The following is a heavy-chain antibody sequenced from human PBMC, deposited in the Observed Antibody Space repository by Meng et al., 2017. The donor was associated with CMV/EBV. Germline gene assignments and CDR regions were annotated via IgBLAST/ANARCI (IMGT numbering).Heavy chain of an antibody. CDR3: ARGGASSGYDLIDY. CDR1: GYTFPGYY. CDR2: INPNSGGT. V-gene: IGHV1-2*02. Sequence: GHVVQXXAEVXTPGASVKVXCKASGYTFPGYYMHWGRQAPGKGLEWMGWINPNSGGTNYAQKFQGRVTMTRDTSISTAYMELSRLRSDDTAVYYCARGGASSGYDLIDYWGQGTLVTVSS. J-gene: IGHJ4*02. D-gene: IGHD5-12*01.